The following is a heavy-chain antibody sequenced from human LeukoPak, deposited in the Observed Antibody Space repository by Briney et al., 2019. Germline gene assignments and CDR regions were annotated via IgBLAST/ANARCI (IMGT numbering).Heavy chain of an antibody. CDR3: AKAGRGRAIAMVRGVKGDYYYMDV. Sequence: PGGSLRLSCAASGFTLSRHAIRWVRHAPGKGLEWVALISYDGNIKLYADSVKGRFTISRDNSKNTMCLQMNRLIPEAAAVDFCAKAGRGRAIAMVRGVKGDYYYMDVWGKRTTVTISS. D-gene: IGHD3-10*01. CDR1: GFTLSRHA. CDR2: ISYDGNIK. J-gene: IGHJ6*03. V-gene: IGHV3-30*04.